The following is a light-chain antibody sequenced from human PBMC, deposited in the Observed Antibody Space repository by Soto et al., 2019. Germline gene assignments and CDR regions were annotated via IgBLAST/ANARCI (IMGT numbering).Light chain of an antibody. CDR2: EVS. CDR3: SSYTSSNTLEV. J-gene: IGLJ1*01. V-gene: IGLV2-14*01. CDR1: SRDVGGSNY. Sequence: QSVLIQPASVSGSPGQSITISCTGTSRDVGGSNYVSWYQHHPHRDPKLLIYEVSYRPSGVSSRFSGSKSGNTASLTISGLQAEDEADYYCSSYTSSNTLEVFGVGTKVTVL.